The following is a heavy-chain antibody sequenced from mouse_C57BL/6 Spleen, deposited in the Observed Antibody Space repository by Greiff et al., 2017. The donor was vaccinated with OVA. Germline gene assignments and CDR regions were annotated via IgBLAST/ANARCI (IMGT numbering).Heavy chain of an antibody. D-gene: IGHD1-1*01. CDR2: ISSGSSTI. CDR3: ARHGSSYPFAY. J-gene: IGHJ3*01. V-gene: IGHV5-17*01. CDR1: GFTFSDYG. Sequence: EVKLMASGGGLVKPGGSLKLSCAASGFTFSDYGMHWVRQAPEKGLEWVAYISSGSSTIYYADTVKGRFTISRDNAKNTLFLQMTSLRSEDTAMYYCARHGSSYPFAYWGQGTLVTVSA.